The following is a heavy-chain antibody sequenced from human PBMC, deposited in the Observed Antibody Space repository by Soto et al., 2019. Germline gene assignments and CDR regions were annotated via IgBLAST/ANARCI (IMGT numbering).Heavy chain of an antibody. Sequence: PSETLSLTCTVSGGSISSYYWSWVRQPAGKGLEWIGRIYTSGSTNYNPSLKSRVTMSVDTSKNQFSLKLSSVTAADTAAYYCARDKIDTLRGAPPTGPSYYYYYGMDVWGQGTTVTVSS. CDR2: IYTSGST. CDR3: ARDKIDTLRGAPPTGPSYYYYYGMDV. D-gene: IGHD3-10*01. CDR1: GGSISSYY. V-gene: IGHV4-4*07. J-gene: IGHJ6*02.